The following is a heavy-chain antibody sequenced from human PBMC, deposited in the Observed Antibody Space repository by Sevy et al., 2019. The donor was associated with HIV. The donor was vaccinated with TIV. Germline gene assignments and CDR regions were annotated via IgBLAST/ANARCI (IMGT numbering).Heavy chain of an antibody. CDR2: IYYNGHI. D-gene: IGHD1-26*01. J-gene: IGHJ4*02. V-gene: IGHV4-59*08. Sequence: QSQTLSLTCTVSGSSITSLYWNWIRQPPGKGLEWIANIYYNGHINYNPSLKSRVTLSLDTSKNQFSLRLSSVTAADTAMYYCAGENAWGRGYSWGQGTLVTVSS. CDR1: GSSITSLY. CDR3: AGENAWGRGYS.